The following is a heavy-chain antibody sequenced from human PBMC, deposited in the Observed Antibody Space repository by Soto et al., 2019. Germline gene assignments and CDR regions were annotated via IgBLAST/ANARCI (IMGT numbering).Heavy chain of an antibody. V-gene: IGHV3-23*01. D-gene: IGHD3-9*01. J-gene: IGHJ5*01. CDR2: ISGGGGST. CDR3: GERFNGGVNCIPTGYSFDA. Sequence: EVQLLESGGGLVQPGGSLRLSCAASGFTFGNYGMNWVRQAPGKGLEWVSGISGGGGSTYYADSVKGRFTISRDPSKNTIISEKKSLGAEKPAVYFRGERFNGGVNCIPTGYSFDAWGQGTLVTVSS. CDR1: GFTFGNYG.